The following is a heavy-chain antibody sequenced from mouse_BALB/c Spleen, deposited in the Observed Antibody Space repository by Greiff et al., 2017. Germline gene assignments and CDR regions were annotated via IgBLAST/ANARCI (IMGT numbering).Heavy chain of an antibody. Sequence: QVQLKQSGAELVRPGVSVKISCKGSGYTFTDYAMHWVKQSHAKSLEWIGVISTYYGDASYNQKFKGKATMTVDKSSSTAYMELARLTSEDSAIYYCAYGSSSYYFDYWGQGTTLTVSS. CDR2: ISTYYGDA. CDR1: GYTFTDYA. CDR3: AYGSSSYYFDY. D-gene: IGHD1-1*01. J-gene: IGHJ2*01. V-gene: IGHV1S137*01.